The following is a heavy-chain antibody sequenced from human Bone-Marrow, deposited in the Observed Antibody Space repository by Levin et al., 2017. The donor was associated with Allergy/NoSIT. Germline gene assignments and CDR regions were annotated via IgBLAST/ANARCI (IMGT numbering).Heavy chain of an antibody. V-gene: IGHV3-23*01. J-gene: IGHJ4*02. D-gene: IGHD5-18*01. CDR3: AKLGTWIQLWLTTRPVDDYFDY. CDR1: GFTFSSYA. Sequence: TGGSLRLSCAASGFTFSSYAMSWVRQAPGKGLEWVSAISGSGGSTYYADSVKGRFTISRDNSKNTLYLQMNSLRAEDTAVYYCAKLGTWIQLWLTTRPVDDYFDYWGQGTLVTVSS. CDR2: ISGSGGST.